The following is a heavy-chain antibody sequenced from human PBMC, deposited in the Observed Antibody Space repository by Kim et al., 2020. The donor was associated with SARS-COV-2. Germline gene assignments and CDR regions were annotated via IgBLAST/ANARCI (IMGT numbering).Heavy chain of an antibody. Sequence: GGSLRLSCAASGFSVSSHWMHWVRQGPGKGLVWVSSIKSDGTVVSYADDLKGRVHISRDNSKKMLYLQLDGVRPEDTAVYYCVRESDVASGWYYFDWCG. D-gene: IGHD6-19*01. CDR3: VRESDVASGWYYFDW. J-gene: IGHJ4*01. CDR1: GFSVSSHW. CDR2: IKSDGTVV. V-gene: IGHV3-74*01.